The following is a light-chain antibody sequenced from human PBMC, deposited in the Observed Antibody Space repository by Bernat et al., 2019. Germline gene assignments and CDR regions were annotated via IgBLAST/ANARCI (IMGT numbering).Light chain of an antibody. CDR1: QSISSW. V-gene: IGKV1-5*01. CDR2: GAS. J-gene: IGKJ5*01. Sequence: DIQMTQSPSTLSASVGDRVTITCRASQSISSWLAWYQQKPGKAPKLLIYGASTLQTGVPSRFSGSGSGTEFTLTISSLRPEDFATYHCQQLNSYPITFGQGTRLEIK. CDR3: QQLNSYPIT.